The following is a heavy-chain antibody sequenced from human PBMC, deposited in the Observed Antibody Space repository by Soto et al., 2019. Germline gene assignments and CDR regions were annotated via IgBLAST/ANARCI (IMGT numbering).Heavy chain of an antibody. CDR1: GGSFSGYY. CDR2: INHSGST. V-gene: IGHV4-34*01. J-gene: IGHJ4*02. D-gene: IGHD2-21*01. CDR3: ARGLRVIKPFGY. Sequence: SETLSLTCAVYGGSFSGYYWSWIRQPPGKGLEWIGEINHSGSTNYNPSLKSRVTISVDTSKNQFSLKLSSVTAADTAVYYCARGLRVIKPFGYWGQGTLVTVSS.